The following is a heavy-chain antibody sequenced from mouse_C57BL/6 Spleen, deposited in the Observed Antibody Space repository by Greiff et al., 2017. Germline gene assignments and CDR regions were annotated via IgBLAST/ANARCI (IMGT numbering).Heavy chain of an antibody. CDR1: GYTFTSYG. V-gene: IGHV1-81*01. D-gene: IGHD1-1*01. J-gene: IGHJ4*01. CDR3: ARSDYGSSYAMDY. Sequence: VQRVESGAELARPGASVKLSCKASGYTFTSYGISWVKQRTGQGLEWIGEIYPRSGNTYYNEKFKGKATLTADKSSSTAYMELRSLTSEDAAVYFCARSDYGSSYAMDYWGQGTSVTVSS. CDR2: IYPRSGNT.